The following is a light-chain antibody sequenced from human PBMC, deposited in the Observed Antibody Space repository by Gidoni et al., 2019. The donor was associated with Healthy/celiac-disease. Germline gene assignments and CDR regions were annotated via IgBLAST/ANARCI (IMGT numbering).Light chain of an antibody. V-gene: IGKV1-5*03. Sequence: DIQLTQSPFTLSASVGDRVTITCRASQSISSWLAWYQQKPGKAPKLMIYKASSLESGVPSRFSGSGSGKEFTLTISSLQPDDFATYYCQQYNSYPYTFGQGTKLEIK. CDR3: QQYNSYPYT. CDR2: KAS. J-gene: IGKJ2*01. CDR1: QSISSW.